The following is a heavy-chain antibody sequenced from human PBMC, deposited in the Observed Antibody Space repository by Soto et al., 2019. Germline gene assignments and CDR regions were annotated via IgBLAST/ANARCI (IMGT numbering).Heavy chain of an antibody. CDR1: GGSIRDYF. CDR3: ARDTKLVITGNYYYYGMDV. D-gene: IGHD3-9*01. CDR2: ISSSGTI. Sequence: PSETLSLTCSVSGGSIRDYFWTWIRQPPGKGLEWIGYISSSGTINYDSSLKSRVTISLDTSRNHFSLKLSSVTAADTAVYFCARDTKLVITGNYYYYGMDVWGQGTTVTVSS. V-gene: IGHV4-59*01. J-gene: IGHJ6*02.